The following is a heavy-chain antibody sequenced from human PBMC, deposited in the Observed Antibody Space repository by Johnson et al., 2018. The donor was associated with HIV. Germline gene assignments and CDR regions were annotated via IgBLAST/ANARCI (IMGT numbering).Heavy chain of an antibody. J-gene: IGHJ3*02. Sequence: QVQLVESGGDVVQPGRSLRLSCAASGFTSSTSVLHWVRQAPGKGLEWVSVISHDASHIFYADSVTGRFTISTDDSKNTVYLQMNSLRAEDTAVYYCARKGPTSGRADAFDIWGQGTMVTVSS. CDR2: ISHDASHI. CDR3: ARKGPTSGRADAFDI. CDR1: GFTSSTSV. V-gene: IGHV3-30*04.